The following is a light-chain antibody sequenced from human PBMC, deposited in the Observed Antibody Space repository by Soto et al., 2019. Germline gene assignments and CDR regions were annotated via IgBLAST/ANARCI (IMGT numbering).Light chain of an antibody. V-gene: IGKV3-15*01. CDR2: GAF. J-gene: IGKJ1*01. Sequence: EIVMTQSPATLSLSPGESATLSCRASQSISSNLAWYRQKPGQAPRLLIYGAFTRATGIPARFTGSGSGTEFTLTISSLQSEDFAVYYCQKYNNWPRTFGQGTKVDI. CDR1: QSISSN. CDR3: QKYNNWPRT.